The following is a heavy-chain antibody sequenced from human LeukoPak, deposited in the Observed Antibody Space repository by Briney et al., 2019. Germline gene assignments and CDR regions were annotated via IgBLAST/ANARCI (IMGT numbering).Heavy chain of an antibody. CDR2: IRSKAYGGTT. J-gene: IGHJ6*02. V-gene: IGHV3-49*04. D-gene: IGHD2-2*01. CDR1: GFTLGDYA. CDR3: TRVVPAAHYGMDV. Sequence: GGSLRLSCTASGFTLGDYAMSWVRQAPGKGLEWVGFIRSKAYGGTTEYAASVKGRFTISRDDYKSIAYLQMNSLKTEDTAVYYCTRVVPAAHYGMDVWGQGTTVTVSS.